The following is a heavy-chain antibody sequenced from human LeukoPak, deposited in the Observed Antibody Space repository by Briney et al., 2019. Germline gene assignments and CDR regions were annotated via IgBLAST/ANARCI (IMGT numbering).Heavy chain of an antibody. V-gene: IGHV3-74*01. J-gene: IGHJ5*02. CDR2: INGDGSST. CDR1: GFTLSYYW. D-gene: IGHD1/OR15-1a*01. CDR3: TRDPRNKGFDP. Sequence: GGSLRLSCAASGFTLSYYWMHWVRQAPGKGLVRVSCINGDGSSTNYADSVKGRFTISRDNAKNTLYLEMNSLRAEDTAVYYCTRDPRNKGFDPWGQGTLVTVSS.